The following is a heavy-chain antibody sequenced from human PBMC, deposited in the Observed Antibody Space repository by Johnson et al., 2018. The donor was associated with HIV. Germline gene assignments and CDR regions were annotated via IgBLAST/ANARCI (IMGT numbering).Heavy chain of an antibody. CDR2: INWNGVST. CDR1: GFTFDEYG. J-gene: IGHJ3*02. Sequence: EQLVESGGGVVRPGGSLRLSCAASGFTFDEYGMSWVRQTPGKGLEWVSGINWNGVSTSHVDSVKGRFTISRDNAKNSLYLQMNSLRADDTALYYCARDLTVADIGHYAFDIWGQGTLVTVSS. D-gene: IGHD6-19*01. V-gene: IGHV3-20*04. CDR3: ARDLTVADIGHYAFDI.